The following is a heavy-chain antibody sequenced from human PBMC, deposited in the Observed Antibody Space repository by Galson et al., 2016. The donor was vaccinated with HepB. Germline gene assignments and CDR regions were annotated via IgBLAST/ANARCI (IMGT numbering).Heavy chain of an antibody. J-gene: IGHJ4*02. CDR2: LSYNGRNE. CDR3: AKDTRRGFDWSGGQDS. D-gene: IGHD3-10*01. Sequence: SLRLSCAASGLTFSKYGMHWVRQSPGEGLQWVAVLSYNGRNEYYSDSVKGRFTVSRDNSKNTLYLQMDNLNVADTAVYYCAKDTRRGFDWSGGQDSWCRGTLVTVSS. CDR1: GLTFSKYG. V-gene: IGHV3-33*03.